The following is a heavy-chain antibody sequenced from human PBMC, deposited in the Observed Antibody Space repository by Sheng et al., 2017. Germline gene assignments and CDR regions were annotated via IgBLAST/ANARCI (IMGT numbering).Heavy chain of an antibody. CDR1: ESSFSSFG. CDR2: IWYDGSRQ. D-gene: IGHD3-3*02. V-gene: IGHV3-33*01. Sequence: QVQLVESGGGVVQPGRSLRLSCAASESSFSSFGMHWVRQVPGKGLEWLAVIWYDGSRQYYEQSVKGRFTISRDNSMNILYLQMNNVRDDDTAVHYCASEGIFEHWGQGTLVIVSS. CDR3: ASEGIFEH. J-gene: IGHJ5*02.